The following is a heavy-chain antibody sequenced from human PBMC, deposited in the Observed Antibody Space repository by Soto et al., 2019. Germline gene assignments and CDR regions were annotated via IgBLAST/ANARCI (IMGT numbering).Heavy chain of an antibody. CDR1: GGTFSSYA. D-gene: IGHD3-10*01. V-gene: IGHV1-69*13. J-gene: IGHJ6*02. CDR2: IIPIFGTA. Sequence: SVKVSCKASGGTFSSYAISWVRQAPGQGLEWMGGIIPIFGTANYAQKFQDRVTITADESTSTAYMELSSLRSEDTAVYYCARGITMVRGRYYYGMDVWGQGTTVTVSS. CDR3: ARGITMVRGRYYYGMDV.